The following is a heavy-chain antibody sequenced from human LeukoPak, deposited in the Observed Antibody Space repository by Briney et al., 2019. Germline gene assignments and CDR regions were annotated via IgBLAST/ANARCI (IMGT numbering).Heavy chain of an antibody. D-gene: IGHD3-9*01. Sequence: ASVKVSCKASGYTFTGYYMHWVRQAPGQGLEWMGWINPNSGGTNYAQKFQGRVTMTRDTSISTAYMELSRLRSDDTAVYYCARADFTHRSLLRYSDWLLWDAFDIWGQGTMVTVSS. J-gene: IGHJ3*02. CDR3: ARADFTHRSLLRYSDWLLWDAFDI. CDR1: GYTFTGYY. V-gene: IGHV1-2*02. CDR2: INPNSGGT.